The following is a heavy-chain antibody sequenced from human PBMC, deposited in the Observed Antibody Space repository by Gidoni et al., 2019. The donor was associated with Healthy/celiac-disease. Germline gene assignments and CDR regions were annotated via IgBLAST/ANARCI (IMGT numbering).Heavy chain of an antibody. D-gene: IGHD7-27*01. CDR3: ARLPWGLDWYFDL. CDR2: ISSSSSYI. J-gene: IGHJ2*01. Sequence: EVQLVESGGGLVKPGGSLRLSCAASGFTFSSYSMNWVRQAPGKGLEWVSSISSSSSYIYYADSVKGRFTISRDNAKNSLYLQMNSLRAEDTAVYYCARLPWGLDWYFDLWGRGTLVTVSS. CDR1: GFTFSSYS. V-gene: IGHV3-21*01.